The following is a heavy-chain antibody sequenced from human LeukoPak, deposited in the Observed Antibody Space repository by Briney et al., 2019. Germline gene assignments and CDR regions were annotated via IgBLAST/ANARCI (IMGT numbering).Heavy chain of an antibody. D-gene: IGHD3-22*01. J-gene: IGHJ4*02. CDR3: ARGERSYYDSSGYLPDY. CDR1: GGTLSSYA. V-gene: IGHV1-69*01. CDR2: IIPIFGTA. Sequence: SVKVSCKASGGTLSSYAISWVRQAPGQGLEWMGGIIPIFGTANYAQKFQGRVTITADESTSTAYMELSSLRSEDTAVYYCARGERSYYDSSGYLPDYWGQGTLVTVSS.